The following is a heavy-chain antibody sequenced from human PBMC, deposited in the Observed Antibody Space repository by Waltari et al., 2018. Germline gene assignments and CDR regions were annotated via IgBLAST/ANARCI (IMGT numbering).Heavy chain of an antibody. CDR1: GGSIRSYS. J-gene: IGHJ4*02. Sequence: QVQLQESGPGLVKPSETLSLTCTVSGGSIRSYSWSWIRQPAGKGLEWIGRIYTSGSTNYNPSLKSRVTMSVDTSKNQFSLKLSSVTAADTAVYYCAREWSSSSSVGYDYWGQGTLVTVSS. D-gene: IGHD6-6*01. V-gene: IGHV4-4*07. CDR3: AREWSSSSSVGYDY. CDR2: IYTSGST.